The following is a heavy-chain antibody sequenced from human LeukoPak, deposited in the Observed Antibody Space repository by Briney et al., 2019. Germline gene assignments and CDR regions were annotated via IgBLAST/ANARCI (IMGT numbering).Heavy chain of an antibody. CDR2: ISSDGSDQ. CDR1: GFTFSGYT. CDR3: ARSYYYASGSYFSHFDY. Sequence: GGSLRLSCAASGFTFSGYTMHWVRQAPGKGLEWVATISSDGSDQYYVDSVKGRFTISRDNSKNTLYLQMNSLRPEDTAVYYCARSYYYASGSYFSHFDYWGQGTLVTVSS. D-gene: IGHD3-10*01. V-gene: IGHV3-30*04. J-gene: IGHJ4*02.